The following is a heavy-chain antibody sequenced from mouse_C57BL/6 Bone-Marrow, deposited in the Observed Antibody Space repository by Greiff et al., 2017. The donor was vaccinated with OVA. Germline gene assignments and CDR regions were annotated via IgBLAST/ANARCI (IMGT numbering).Heavy chain of an antibody. CDR1: GFTFSSYG. CDR3: ASRHYYGSSHDY. Sequence: EVQVVESGGDLVKPGGSLKLSCAASGFTFSSYGMSWVRQTPDKRLEWVANISSGGSSTYYPDSVKGRFTISRDNAKNTLYLQMNSLKSEDTAMYYCASRHYYGSSHDYWGQGTTLTVSS. D-gene: IGHD1-1*01. J-gene: IGHJ2*01. V-gene: IGHV5-6*01. CDR2: ISSGGSST.